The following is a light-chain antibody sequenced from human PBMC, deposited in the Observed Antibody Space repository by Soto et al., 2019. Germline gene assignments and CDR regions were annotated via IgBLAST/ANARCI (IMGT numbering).Light chain of an antibody. CDR3: QQYYSYPQT. Sequence: WMTQSPSSLSESKVDRVTITCRSSQGISSYLAWYQQKPGKAPKLLMYAAFTLRSGVPSRFSGSGSGTDFTLTISCLQSEDFAPSYLQQYYSYPQTFGQGTKVYIK. CDR1: QGISSY. CDR2: AAF. J-gene: IGKJ2*01. V-gene: IGKV1-8*01.